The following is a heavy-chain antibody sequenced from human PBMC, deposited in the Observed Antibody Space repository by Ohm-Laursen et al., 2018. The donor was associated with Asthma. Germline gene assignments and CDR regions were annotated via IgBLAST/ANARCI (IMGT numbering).Heavy chain of an antibody. J-gene: IGHJ4*02. V-gene: IGHV1-69*01. CDR3: ARDAGYSSGWYGDY. D-gene: IGHD6-19*01. CDR2: IIPIFGTA. Sequence: GSSVKVSCKVSGGTFSNYGVTWVRQAPGQGLEWMGGIIPIFGTANYAQKFQGRVTITADESTSTAYMELSSLRSEDTAVYYCARDAGYSSGWYGDYWGQGTLVTVSS. CDR1: GGTFSNYG.